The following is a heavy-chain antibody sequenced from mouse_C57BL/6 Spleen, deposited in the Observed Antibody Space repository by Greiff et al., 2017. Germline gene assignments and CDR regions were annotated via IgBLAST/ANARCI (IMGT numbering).Heavy chain of an antibody. J-gene: IGHJ3*01. CDR3: TGEDWDGWFAY. Sequence: EVKLVESGGGLVQPGGSMKLSCVASGFTFSNYWMNWVRQSPEKGLEWVAQIRLKSDNYATHYAESVKGRFTISRDDSKSSVYLQMNNVRAEDTGIYYCTGEDWDGWFAYWGQGTLVTVSA. V-gene: IGHV6-3*01. CDR2: IRLKSDNYAT. CDR1: GFTFSNYW. D-gene: IGHD4-1*01.